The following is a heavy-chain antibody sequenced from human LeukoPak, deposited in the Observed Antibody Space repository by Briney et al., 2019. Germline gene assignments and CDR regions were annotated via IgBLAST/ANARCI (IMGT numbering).Heavy chain of an antibody. D-gene: IGHD3-10*01. V-gene: IGHV4-59*01. J-gene: IGHJ5*02. CDR2: IYYSGST. CDR1: GGSISSYY. CDR3: ARAMVRGVIVTRPDWFDP. Sequence: SETLSLTCTVSGGSISSYYWSWIRQPPGKGLEWIGYIYYSGSTNYNPSLKSRVTISVDTSKNQFSLKLSSVTAADTAVYYCARAMVRGVIVTRPDWFDPWGQGTLVTVSS.